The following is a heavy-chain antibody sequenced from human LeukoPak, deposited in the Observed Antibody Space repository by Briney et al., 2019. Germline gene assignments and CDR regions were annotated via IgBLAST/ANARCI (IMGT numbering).Heavy chain of an antibody. D-gene: IGHD3-10*01. Sequence: GASVKVSCKASGYTFTSYAMNWVRQAPGQGLEWMGWINTNTGNPTYAQGFTGRFVFSLDTSVSTAYLQISSLKAEDTAVYYCARDLVRGVIASPNWFDPWGQGTLVTVSS. CDR1: GYTFTSYA. CDR2: INTNTGNP. J-gene: IGHJ5*02. V-gene: IGHV7-4-1*02. CDR3: ARDLVRGVIASPNWFDP.